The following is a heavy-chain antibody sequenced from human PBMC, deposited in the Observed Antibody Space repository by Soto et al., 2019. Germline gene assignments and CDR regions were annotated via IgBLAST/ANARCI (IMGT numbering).Heavy chain of an antibody. Sequence: PSETLSLTCTVSGGSISSGDYYWSWIRQPPGKGLEWIGYIYYSGSTFYNPSLKNRVNISLDTSKIQFSLKLSSVTAADTAVYYCVREAGDDSFDSWGRGPLVTVSS. J-gene: IGHJ5*01. V-gene: IGHV4-30-4*01. CDR1: GGSISSGDYY. CDR2: IYYSGST. CDR3: VREAGDDSFDS. D-gene: IGHD1-26*01.